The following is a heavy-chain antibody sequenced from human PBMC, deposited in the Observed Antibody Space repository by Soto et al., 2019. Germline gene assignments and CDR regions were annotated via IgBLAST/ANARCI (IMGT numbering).Heavy chain of an antibody. D-gene: IGHD2-2*01. V-gene: IGHV3-23*01. CDR3: AKCAPWPRGEIVVVPAATTRYYYGMDV. J-gene: IGHJ6*02. CDR1: GFTFSSYA. Sequence: GGSLRLSCAASGFTFSSYAMSWVRQAPGKGLEWVSAISGSGGSTYYADSVKGRFTISRDNSKNTLYLQMNSLRAEDTAVYYCAKCAPWPRGEIVVVPAATTRYYYGMDVWGQGTTVTVSS. CDR2: ISGSGGST.